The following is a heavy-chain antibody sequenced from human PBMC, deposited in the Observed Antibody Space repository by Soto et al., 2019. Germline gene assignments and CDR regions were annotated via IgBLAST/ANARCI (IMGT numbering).Heavy chain of an antibody. V-gene: IGHV3-48*01. CDR3: ARADPNEVGAIDI. J-gene: IGHJ3*02. Sequence: EVQLVESGGGLVQPGGSLRLSCAASGFTFSSYSMNWVRQAPGQGLEWVSYISSSSSTIYYADSAKGRFTISRDNAKNSLYLHMNSLRAEEKAGSYCARADPNEVGAIDIWGQGTLVTVSS. CDR2: ISSSSSTI. D-gene: IGHD1-1*01. CDR1: GFTFSSYS.